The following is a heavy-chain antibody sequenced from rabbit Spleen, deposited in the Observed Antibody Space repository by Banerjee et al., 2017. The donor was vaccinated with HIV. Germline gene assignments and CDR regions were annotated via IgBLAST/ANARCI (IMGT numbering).Heavy chain of an antibody. V-gene: IGHV1S40*01. CDR1: GVSLNDKDV. Sequence: QSLEESGGDLVKPGGSLTLTCKASGVSLNDKDVMCWVRQAPGKGLEWIACINIVTGKSVYASWAKGRIIMSRTSSTTVTLQMTSLTVADTATYFCARDLVAVIGWNFNLWGPGTLVTVS. CDR2: INIVTGKS. CDR3: ARDLVAVIGWNFNL. D-gene: IGHD1-1*01. J-gene: IGHJ4*01.